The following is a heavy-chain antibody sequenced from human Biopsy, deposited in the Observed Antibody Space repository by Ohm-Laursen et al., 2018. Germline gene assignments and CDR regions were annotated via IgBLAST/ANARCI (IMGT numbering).Heavy chain of an antibody. V-gene: IGHV3-7*01. Sequence: SLRLSCTASGFTFSNYWMSWVRQAPGKGLEWVANIKQDVSERFYVDSVKGRFTISRDNAKSSLYLQMNSLRDEDTALYYCVRDNPRAPPGDISETFDLWGQGTMVTVSS. CDR1: GFTFSNYW. CDR2: IKQDVSER. CDR3: VRDNPRAPPGDISETFDL. D-gene: IGHD6-19*01. J-gene: IGHJ3*01.